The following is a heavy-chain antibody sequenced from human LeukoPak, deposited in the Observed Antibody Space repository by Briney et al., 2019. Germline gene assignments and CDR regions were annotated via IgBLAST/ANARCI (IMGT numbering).Heavy chain of an antibody. Sequence: ASVKVSCKVSGYTLTELSMHWVRQAPGKGLEWMGGLDPGDGETIYAQKFQGRVTMTEDTSTDTAYMELSSLRSEDTAVYYCATGLTSGAFDIWGQGTMVTVSS. J-gene: IGHJ3*02. D-gene: IGHD4/OR15-4a*01. V-gene: IGHV1-24*01. CDR3: ATGLTSGAFDI. CDR2: LDPGDGET. CDR1: GYTLTELS.